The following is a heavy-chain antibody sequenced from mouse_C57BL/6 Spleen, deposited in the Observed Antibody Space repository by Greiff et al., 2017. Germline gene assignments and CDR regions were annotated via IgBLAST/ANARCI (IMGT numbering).Heavy chain of an antibody. D-gene: IGHD4-1*02. V-gene: IGHV5-4*03. CDR2: ISDGGSYT. Sequence: DVMLVESGGGLVKPGGSLKLSCAASGFTFSSYAMSWVRQTPEKRLEWVATISDGGSYTYYPDNVKGRFTISRDNAKNNLYLQMSHLKSEDTAMYYCARWATGRGYFDYWGQGTTLTVSS. CDR3: ARWATGRGYFDY. J-gene: IGHJ2*01. CDR1: GFTFSSYA.